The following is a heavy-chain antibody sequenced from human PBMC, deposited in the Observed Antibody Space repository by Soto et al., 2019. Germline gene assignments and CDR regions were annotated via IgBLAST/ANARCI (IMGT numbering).Heavy chain of an antibody. J-gene: IGHJ4*02. CDR3: AKDWAPYSSSWYFCDY. Sequence: QAQLVESGGGVVQPGRSLRLSCAASGFTFSNYGIHWVRQAPGKGLEWVALISYDGSNKYYVDSVKGRFIISRDNSKNTLYLQMNSLRAEDTAVYYCAKDWAPYSSSWYFCDYWGQGTLVTVSS. D-gene: IGHD6-13*01. CDR1: GFTFSNYG. CDR2: ISYDGSNK. V-gene: IGHV3-30*18.